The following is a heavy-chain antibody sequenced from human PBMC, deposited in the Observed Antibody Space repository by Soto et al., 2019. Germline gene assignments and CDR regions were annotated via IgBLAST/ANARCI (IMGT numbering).Heavy chain of an antibody. Sequence: EGSLRLSCAASGFTFSSYSMNWVRQAPGKGLEWVSSISSSSSYIYYADSVKGRFTISRDNAKNSLYLQMNSLRAEDTAVYYCAVLVEASIKHHYWGQVTMGTFSS. CDR3: AVLVEASIKHHY. CDR1: GFTFSSYS. V-gene: IGHV3-21*01. J-gene: IGHJ4*02. CDR2: ISSSSSYI. D-gene: IGHD3-3*02.